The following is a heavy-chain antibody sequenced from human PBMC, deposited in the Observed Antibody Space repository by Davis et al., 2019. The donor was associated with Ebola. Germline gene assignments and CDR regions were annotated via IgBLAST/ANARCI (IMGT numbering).Heavy chain of an antibody. D-gene: IGHD3-10*01. CDR3: ARGGSGGYGMDV. CDR2: IYYSGST. Sequence: MPSETLSLTCTVSGGSISSGGYYWSWIRQHPGKGLEWIGYIYYSGSTYYNPSLKSRVTISVDTSKNQFFLKLSLVTAADTDVYYCARGGSGGYGMDVWGQGTTVTVSS. J-gene: IGHJ6*02. V-gene: IGHV4-31*03. CDR1: GGSISSGGYY.